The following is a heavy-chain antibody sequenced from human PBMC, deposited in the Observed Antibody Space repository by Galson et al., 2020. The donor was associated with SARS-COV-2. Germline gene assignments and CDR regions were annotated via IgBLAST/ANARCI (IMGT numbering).Heavy chain of an antibody. CDR3: ARDRFAVTNDYYYGMDV. CDR2: IYHSGSS. D-gene: IGHD4-17*01. J-gene: IGHJ6*02. CDR1: GCSISSGSYY. V-gene: IGHV4-61*01. Sequence: ASAPLSLTGTVVGCSISSGSYYWSWIRQPPGKGLEWIRYIYHSGSSNYNTSLKSRVTISVDTSKNQFSLKLSSVTAAGTAVYYCARDRFAVTNDYYYGMDVWGQGTTVTVSS.